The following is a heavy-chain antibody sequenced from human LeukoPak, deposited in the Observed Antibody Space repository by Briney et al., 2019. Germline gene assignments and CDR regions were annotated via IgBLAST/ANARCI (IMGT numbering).Heavy chain of an antibody. CDR1: GFTFSSYA. V-gene: IGHV3-23*01. Sequence: PGGSLRLSCAASGFTFSSYAMSWVRQAPGKGLEWVSAISGSGGSTYYADSVKGRFTISRDNSKNTLYLQMNSLRAEDTAVYYCAKDYGSGTRVTMIVVVKPPGPPQPGEWGQGTLVTVSS. CDR3: AKDYGSGTRVTMIVVVKPPGPPQPGE. D-gene: IGHD3-22*01. CDR2: ISGSGGST. J-gene: IGHJ4*02.